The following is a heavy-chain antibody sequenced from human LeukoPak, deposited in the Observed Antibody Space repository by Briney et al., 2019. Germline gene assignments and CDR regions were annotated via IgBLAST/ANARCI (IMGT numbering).Heavy chain of an antibody. CDR2: ISTNTGNP. J-gene: IGHJ4*02. D-gene: IGHD3-22*01. CDR3: ARDLYPSLSTYYYDSSGYIAPFGY. Sequence: GASVMVSCKTSGYSFTGYSINWRRQAPGQGLEGLGYISTNTGNPTYTQGFTGQFVFSLDTSVSTAYLKISSLKAEDTAVYYCARDLYPSLSTYYYDSSGYIAPFGYWGQGTLVTVSS. V-gene: IGHV7-4-1*02. CDR1: GYSFTGYS.